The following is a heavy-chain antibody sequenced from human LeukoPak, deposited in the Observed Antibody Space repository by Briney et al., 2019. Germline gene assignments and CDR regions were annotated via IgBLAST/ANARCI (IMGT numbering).Heavy chain of an antibody. Sequence: PGGSLRLSCAVSGFTFSNYAISCVRQAPGKGLEWVSIISDSGGSTYNADSVKGRFTISRDNSKNTLYLQMNSLRAEDTAIYYCALGGDTPNDYWGQGTLVTVSS. CDR3: ALGGDTPNDY. J-gene: IGHJ4*02. CDR1: GFTFSNYA. D-gene: IGHD5-18*01. CDR2: ISDSGGST. V-gene: IGHV3-23*01.